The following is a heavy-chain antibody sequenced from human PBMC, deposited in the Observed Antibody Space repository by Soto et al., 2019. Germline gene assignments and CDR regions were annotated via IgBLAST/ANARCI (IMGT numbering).Heavy chain of an antibody. V-gene: IGHV4-34*01. CDR2: INHSGST. CDR1: GGSFSGYY. Sequence: SETLSLTCAVYGGSFSGYYWSWIRQPPGKGLEWIGEINHSGSTNYNPSLKSRVTISVDTSKNQFSLKLSSVTAADTAVYYFARGPTGGIAASNLNGSDPWGQGTLVTVSS. CDR3: ARGPTGGIAASNLNGSDP. D-gene: IGHD6-13*01. J-gene: IGHJ5*02.